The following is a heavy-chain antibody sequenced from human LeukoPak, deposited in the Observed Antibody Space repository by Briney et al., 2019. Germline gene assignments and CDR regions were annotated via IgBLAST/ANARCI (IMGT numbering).Heavy chain of an antibody. CDR3: ARGDYGDYWNYYYMDV. V-gene: IGHV3-48*01. Sequence: GGSLRLSCAASGFTCSGYSMNWVRQAPGKGREWVSYSSSSSSIYYADSVKGRFTISRDNAKNSLYLQMNSLRAEDTAVYYCARGDYGDYWNYYYMDVWGKGTTVTVSS. D-gene: IGHD4-17*01. CDR1: GFTCSGYS. J-gene: IGHJ6*03. CDR2: SSSSSSI.